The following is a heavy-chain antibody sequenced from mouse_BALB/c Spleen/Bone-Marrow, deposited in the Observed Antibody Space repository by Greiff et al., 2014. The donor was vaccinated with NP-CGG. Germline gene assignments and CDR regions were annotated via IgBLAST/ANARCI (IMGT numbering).Heavy chain of an antibody. Sequence: QVQLQQPGPQLVRPGVSVKISCKASGYSFTSYWMHWVKQRPGQGLEWIGMIDPSDSETRLNQKFKDKATLTVDKSSSTAYMQLSSPTSEDSAVYYCASPSDGNPFAYWGQGTLVTVSA. D-gene: IGHD2-1*01. CDR1: GYSFTSYW. CDR3: ASPSDGNPFAY. V-gene: IGHV1S127*01. CDR2: IDPSDSET. J-gene: IGHJ3*01.